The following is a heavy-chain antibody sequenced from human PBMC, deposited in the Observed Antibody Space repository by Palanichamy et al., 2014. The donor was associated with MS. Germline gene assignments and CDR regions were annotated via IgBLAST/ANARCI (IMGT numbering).Heavy chain of an antibody. D-gene: IGHD5-24*01. CDR2: IKHDGSDK. CDR3: ARGGGATDY. Sequence: EVQLVESGGGLVQPGGSLRLSCAASGFTFTNYWMSWVRQAPGKGLEWVANIKHDGSDKYYVDSVKGRFTISRDNAKNSLYLQLNSLRAEDTAVYYCARGGGATDYWGQGTLVTVSS. V-gene: IGHV3-7*03. CDR1: GFTFTNYW. J-gene: IGHJ4*02.